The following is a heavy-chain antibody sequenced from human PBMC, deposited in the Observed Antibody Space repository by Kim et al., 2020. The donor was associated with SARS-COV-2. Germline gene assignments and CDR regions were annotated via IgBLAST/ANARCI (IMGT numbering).Heavy chain of an antibody. V-gene: IGHV1-18*01. CDR3: ARRGYSGSYYYDYYYYMDV. Sequence: ASVKVSCKASGYTFTSYGISWVRQAPGQGLEWMGWISAYNGNTNYAQKLQGRVTMTTDTSTSTAYMELRSLRSDDTAVYYCARRGYSGSYYYDYYYYMDVWGKGTTVTVSS. CDR2: ISAYNGNT. CDR1: GYTFTSYG. D-gene: IGHD3-10*01. J-gene: IGHJ6*03.